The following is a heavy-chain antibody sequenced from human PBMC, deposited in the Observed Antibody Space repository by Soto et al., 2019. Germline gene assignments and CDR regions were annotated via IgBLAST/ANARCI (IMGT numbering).Heavy chain of an antibody. Sequence: PGGSLRLSCAASGFTFSSYGMHWVRQAPGKGLEWVAVISYDGSNKYYADSVKGRFTISRDNSKNTLYLQMNSLRAEDTSVYYFAKDVNWNPRYYYYRRDVWGQGTTVTVSS. CDR3: AKDVNWNPRYYYYRRDV. D-gene: IGHD1-20*01. J-gene: IGHJ6*02. V-gene: IGHV3-30*18. CDR1: GFTFSSYG. CDR2: ISYDGSNK.